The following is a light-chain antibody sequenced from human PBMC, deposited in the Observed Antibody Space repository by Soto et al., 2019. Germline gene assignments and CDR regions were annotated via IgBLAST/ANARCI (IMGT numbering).Light chain of an antibody. J-gene: IGLJ1*01. CDR2: DVS. CDR1: SSDVGGYSY. Sequence: SALTQPASVSGSPGQSIAISCTGTSSDVGGYSYVSWYQQQPGKAPKLVISDVSNRPSGVSDRFSGSKSGNTASLTISGLQTEDEDDYYCASYTTNSTYVFGTGNKVTVL. CDR3: ASYTTNSTYV. V-gene: IGLV2-14*01.